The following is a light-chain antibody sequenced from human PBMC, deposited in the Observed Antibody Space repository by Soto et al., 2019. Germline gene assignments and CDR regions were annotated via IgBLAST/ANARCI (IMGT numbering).Light chain of an antibody. Sequence: QSALTQPPSVSGSPGQSVTISCTGTSSDVGSYNRVSWYQQPPGTAPKLMIYEVSNRPSGVPDLFSGSKSGNTASLTISGLQAEDEADYYCSSYTSSSTFALYVFGTGTKVTVL. V-gene: IGLV2-18*02. CDR1: SSDVGSYNR. J-gene: IGLJ1*01. CDR3: SSYTSSSTFALYV. CDR2: EVS.